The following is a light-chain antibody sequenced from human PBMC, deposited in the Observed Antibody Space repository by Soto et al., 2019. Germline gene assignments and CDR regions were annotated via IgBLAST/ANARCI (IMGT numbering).Light chain of an antibody. CDR3: SSFAGNSNSV. Sequence: QSVLTQPPSASGSPGQSVTISCTGTSSDVGGYNYVSWYQQHPGKAPKLMIYEVSKRPSGVPDRLSGSKSGNTASLTVSGLQAEDEADYYCSSFAGNSNSVFGTGTKVTVL. J-gene: IGLJ1*01. CDR2: EVS. V-gene: IGLV2-8*01. CDR1: SSDVGGYNY.